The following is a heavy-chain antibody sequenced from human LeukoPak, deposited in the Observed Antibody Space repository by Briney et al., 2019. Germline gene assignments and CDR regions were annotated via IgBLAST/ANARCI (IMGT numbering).Heavy chain of an antibody. CDR2: IIPIFGTA. J-gene: IGHJ6*03. CDR3: ATPSSSWSEGYYYYYYYYMDV. CDR1: GGTFSSYA. D-gene: IGHD6-13*01. Sequence: SVKVSCKASGGTFSSYAISWVRQAPGQGLEWMGGIIPIFGTANYAQKFQGRVTITADKSTSTAYMELSSLRSEDTAVYYCATPSSSWSEGYYYYYYYYMDVWGKGTTVTVSS. V-gene: IGHV1-69*06.